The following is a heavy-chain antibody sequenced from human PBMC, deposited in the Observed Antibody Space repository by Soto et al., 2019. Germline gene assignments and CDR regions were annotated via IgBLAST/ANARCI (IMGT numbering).Heavy chain of an antibody. D-gene: IGHD1-26*01. V-gene: IGHV1-69*01. Sequence: QVQLVQSGAEVKKPGSSVKVSCKASGGSFSSNAISWVRQAPGQGLEWMGGIIPILGSANYAQKFQDRLTITVDGSTTTPYMELHSLRSEDAAVYYCAARERVDACDIWGQGTLVTVSS. CDR1: GGSFSSNA. CDR2: IIPILGSA. J-gene: IGHJ3*02. CDR3: AARERVDACDI.